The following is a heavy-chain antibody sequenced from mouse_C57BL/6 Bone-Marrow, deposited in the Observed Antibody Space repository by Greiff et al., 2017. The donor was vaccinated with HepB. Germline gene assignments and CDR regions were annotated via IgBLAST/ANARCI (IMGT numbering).Heavy chain of an antibody. CDR3: SRYTLTVVAPYAMDY. CDR2: IRNKANGYTT. Sequence: EVHLVESGGGLVQPGGSLSLSCAASGFTFTDYYMSWVRQPPGKALEWLGFIRNKANGYTTEYSASVKGRFTISRDNSQSILYLQMNALRADDRASYYCSRYTLTVVAPYAMDYWGQGTSVTVSS. V-gene: IGHV7-3*01. D-gene: IGHD1-1*01. J-gene: IGHJ4*01. CDR1: GFTFTDYY.